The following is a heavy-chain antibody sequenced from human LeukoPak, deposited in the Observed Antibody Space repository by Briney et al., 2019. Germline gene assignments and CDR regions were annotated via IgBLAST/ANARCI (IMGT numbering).Heavy chain of an antibody. CDR1: GFPFSSYW. Sequence: PGGSLRLSCVASGFPFSSYWMTWVRQAPGKGLEWVAAISYDGDDKKYAASVKGRFTISRDNSKNTLHLQMNSLSAEDTALYYCAGAPGVPGSSGYSYRYFDYWGQETLVTVSS. J-gene: IGHJ4*02. V-gene: IGHV3-30*03. CDR3: AGAPGVPGSSGYSYRYFDY. CDR2: ISYDGDDK. D-gene: IGHD3-22*01.